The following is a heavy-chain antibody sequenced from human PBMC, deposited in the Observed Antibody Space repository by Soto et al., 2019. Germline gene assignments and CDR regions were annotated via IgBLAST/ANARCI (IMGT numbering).Heavy chain of an antibody. V-gene: IGHV3-33*01. CDR1: GFIFNEYG. Sequence: PGGSLRLSCAASGFIFNEYGMHWVRQAPGKGLEWVAAIWYDGSNKYYADSVKGRFTFSRDNSKNTMSLQMNSLRVEDTAIYYCARWGCSGSNCNLNQRSFDLWGQGTLVTVSS. J-gene: IGHJ4*02. CDR2: IWYDGSNK. CDR3: ARWGCSGSNCNLNQRSFDL. D-gene: IGHD1-7*01.